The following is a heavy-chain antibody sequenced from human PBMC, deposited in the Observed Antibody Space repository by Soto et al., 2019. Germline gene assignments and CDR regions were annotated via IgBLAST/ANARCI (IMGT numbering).Heavy chain of an antibody. CDR3: ARLTYCSGGSCYFFDP. Sequence: SETLSLTSPFSGCSIISGGYYWSWIRKHPGKGLEWIGYIYYSGGTYYNPSLKSRVTISVDTSKNQFSLKLSSVTAADTAVYYCARLTYCSGGSCYFFDPWGQGTLVTVSS. D-gene: IGHD2-15*01. V-gene: IGHV4-31*03. CDR2: IYYSGGT. J-gene: IGHJ5*02. CDR1: GCSIISGGYY.